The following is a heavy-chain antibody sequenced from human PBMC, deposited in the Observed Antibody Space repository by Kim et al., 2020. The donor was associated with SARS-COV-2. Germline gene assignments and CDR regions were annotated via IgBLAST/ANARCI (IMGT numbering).Heavy chain of an antibody. V-gene: IGHV4-34*01. Sequence: SETLSLTCAVYGGSFSGYYWSWIRQPPGKGLEWIGEINHSGSTNYNPSLKSRVTISVDTSKNQFSLKLSSVTAADTAVYYCARVVGQQRFYYFDYWGQGTLVTVSS. CDR2: INHSGST. CDR3: ARVVGQQRFYYFDY. D-gene: IGHD6-13*01. J-gene: IGHJ4*02. CDR1: GGSFSGYY.